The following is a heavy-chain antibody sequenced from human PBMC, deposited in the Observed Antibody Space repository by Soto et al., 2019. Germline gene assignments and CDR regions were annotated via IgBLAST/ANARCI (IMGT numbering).Heavy chain of an antibody. CDR3: ARGPSADKDDS. V-gene: IGHV4-30-4*01. Sequence: QVQLQESGPGLVEPSQTLSLTCTVSGGSISSSGDCWRSLRQSPGKGLEWVGHIYNIGSTYSNPSLRSRETISVDTFNNQFSLKLSAVAATDTAVYYCARGPSADKDDSWGQETLITVSS. J-gene: IGHJ4*02. CDR1: GGSISSSGDC. D-gene: IGHD3-3*01. CDR2: IYNIGST.